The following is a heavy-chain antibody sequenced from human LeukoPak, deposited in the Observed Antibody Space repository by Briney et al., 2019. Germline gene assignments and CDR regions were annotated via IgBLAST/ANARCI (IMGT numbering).Heavy chain of an antibody. J-gene: IGHJ4*02. CDR2: TYYRSKWYN. CDR1: VDRVSSNSDA. V-gene: IGHV6-1*01. Sequence: SQTLSLTCAISVDRVSSNSDAWNWTRQSPSRGLEWLGRTYYRSKWYNDYAVSVKSRITINPDTSKNQFSLQLNSVTPEDTTVYDCARFGTSSSRFFDQWGQGTLVTVSS. CDR3: ARFGTSSSRFFDQ. D-gene: IGHD6-6*01.